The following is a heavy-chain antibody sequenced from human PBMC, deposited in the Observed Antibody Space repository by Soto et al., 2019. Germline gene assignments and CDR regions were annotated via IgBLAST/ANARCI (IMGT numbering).Heavy chain of an antibody. V-gene: IGHV3-30*03. CDR1: GFTFRSYG. J-gene: IGHJ4*02. CDR2: ISNDGSDK. CDR3: GAGQYFTDY. D-gene: IGHD2-2*01. Sequence: QVQVVESGGGVVQPGRSLRLSCSTSGFTFRSYGMHWVRQAPGKGLEWVALISNDGSDKYYADSVKGRFTIYRDNSKSTLYLQMNSLRGDDTAVYYCGAGQYFTDYWGQGTLVTVSS.